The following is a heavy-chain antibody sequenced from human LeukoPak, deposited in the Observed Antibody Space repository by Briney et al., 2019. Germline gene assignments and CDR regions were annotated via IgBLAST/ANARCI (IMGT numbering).Heavy chain of an antibody. V-gene: IGHV1-69*13. Sequence: SVKVSCKAVGGTFNNYAISWVRQAPGQGLEWMGGIIPLFATPNYAQKFKGSVTITADESTNTAYIELRSLRSEDTAVYYCANGGTYSSGPWGQGTLVTVSS. CDR2: IIPLFATP. J-gene: IGHJ5*02. CDR1: GGTFNNYA. D-gene: IGHD3-22*01. CDR3: ANGGTYSSGP.